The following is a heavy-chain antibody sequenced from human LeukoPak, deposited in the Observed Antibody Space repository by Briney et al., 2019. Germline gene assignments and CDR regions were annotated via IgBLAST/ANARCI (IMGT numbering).Heavy chain of an antibody. V-gene: IGHV3-23*01. CDR3: AKGLKLSKDAFDI. CDR2: ISGSGAYT. CDR1: GFSFSNYA. J-gene: IGHJ3*02. D-gene: IGHD2-15*01. Sequence: GGSLRLSCAASGFSFSNYAMSWVPQAPRKGLQWVSAISGSGAYTYYADSVKGRFTLSRDNSKNTLYLQMNSLRADDTAIYYCAKGLKLSKDAFDIWGQGTVVTVSS.